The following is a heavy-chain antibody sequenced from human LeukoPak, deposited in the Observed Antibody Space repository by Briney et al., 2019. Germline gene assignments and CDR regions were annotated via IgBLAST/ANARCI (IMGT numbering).Heavy chain of an antibody. CDR1: GYTFTSYY. Sequence: ASVKVSCKASGYTFTSYYIHWVRQAPGQGLEWMGIINPSGDSTTYAQRFQGRVTMTTDMPTSTVYMELNSVRSEDTAVYYCARAGSVAGTTSWIFDYWGQGTLVTVSS. CDR3: ARAGSVAGTTSWIFDY. J-gene: IGHJ4*02. V-gene: IGHV1-46*01. D-gene: IGHD6-19*01. CDR2: INPSGDST.